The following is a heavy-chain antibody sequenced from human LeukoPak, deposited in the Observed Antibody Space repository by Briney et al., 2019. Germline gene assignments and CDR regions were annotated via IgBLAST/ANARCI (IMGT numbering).Heavy chain of an antibody. Sequence: SETLSLTCSVSGGSLSLYYWSWIRQPPGGGLEWLGEINQSGSTNYNPSLKSRVTISVEKFKNQFSLEVTSVTRADMAIYYCATLGGLYYESHGYPDFDHWGQGTLVTVSS. D-gene: IGHD3-22*01. CDR3: ATLGGLYYESHGYPDFDH. CDR1: GGSLSLYY. CDR2: INQSGST. V-gene: IGHV4-34*01. J-gene: IGHJ4*02.